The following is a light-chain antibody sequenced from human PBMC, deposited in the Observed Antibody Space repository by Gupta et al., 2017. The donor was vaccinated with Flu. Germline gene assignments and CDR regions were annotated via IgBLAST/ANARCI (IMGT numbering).Light chain of an antibody. CDR3: QQYDSYPYT. Sequence: DIKMTKSPSSLSASVGDRVTITCRASQSISNWLAWYQQRPGKAPKVLIYKASSLESGVPSRFSGSGSGTEFTLTISSLQPDDFATYYCQQYDSYPYTFGQGTKLEFK. CDR2: KAS. J-gene: IGKJ2*01. CDR1: QSISNW. V-gene: IGKV1-5*03.